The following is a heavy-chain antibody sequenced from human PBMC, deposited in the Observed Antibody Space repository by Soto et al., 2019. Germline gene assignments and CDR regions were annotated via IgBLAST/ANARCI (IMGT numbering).Heavy chain of an antibody. V-gene: IGHV4-34*01. Sequence: QVQLQQWGAGLLKPSETLSLTCAVYGGSFSGYYWSWIRQPPGKGLEWIGEINHSGSTNYNPSLKSRVTISVDTSKNQFSLKLSSVTAADTAVYYCARALSYGSGSYNYWGQGTLVTVSS. CDR2: INHSGST. CDR3: ARALSYGSGSYNY. D-gene: IGHD3-10*01. CDR1: GGSFSGYY. J-gene: IGHJ4*02.